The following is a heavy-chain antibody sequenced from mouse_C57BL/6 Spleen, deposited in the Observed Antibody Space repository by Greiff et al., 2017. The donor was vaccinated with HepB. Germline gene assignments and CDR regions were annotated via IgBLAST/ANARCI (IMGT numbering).Heavy chain of an antibody. J-gene: IGHJ3*01. CDR1: GFTFSSYT. D-gene: IGHD2-3*01. CDR3: ARGGYYDGYPAWFAY. V-gene: IGHV5-9*01. CDR2: ISGGGGNT. Sequence: EVKLMESGGGLVKPGGSLKLSYAASGFTFSSYTMSWVRQTPEKRLEWVATISGGGGNTYYPDSVKGRFTISRDNAKNTLYLQMSSLRSEDTALYYCARGGYYDGYPAWFAYWGQGTLVTVSA.